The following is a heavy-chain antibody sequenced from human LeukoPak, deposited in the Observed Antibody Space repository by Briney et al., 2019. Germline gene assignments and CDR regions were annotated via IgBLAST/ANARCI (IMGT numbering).Heavy chain of an antibody. V-gene: IGHV3-23*01. D-gene: IGHD4-17*01. CDR2: ISGSGGST. CDR1: GFTFSSYA. Sequence: QPGGSLRLSCAASGFTFSSYAMSWVRQAPGKGLEWVSAISGSGGSTYYADSVKGRFTISRDNSKNTLYLQMNSLRAEDTAVYYCARDHYGDYAYYYYYGMDVWGQGTKVTVSS. CDR3: ARDHYGDYAYYYYYGMDV. J-gene: IGHJ6*02.